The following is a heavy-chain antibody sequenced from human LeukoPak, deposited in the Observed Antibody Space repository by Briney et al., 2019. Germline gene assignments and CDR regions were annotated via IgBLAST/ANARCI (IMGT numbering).Heavy chain of an antibody. D-gene: IGHD3-10*01. Sequence: ASVKVSCKASGYTFTNYYIHWVRQAPGQGLEWMGMTNPSTTYAQKFQGRVTMTRDTSTSTVYMELRSLRSDDTAVYYCARGGFDYYGSGRAFDFWGQGTLVTVSS. CDR3: ARGGFDYYGSGRAFDF. CDR2: TNPST. J-gene: IGHJ4*02. V-gene: IGHV1-46*01. CDR1: GYTFTNYY.